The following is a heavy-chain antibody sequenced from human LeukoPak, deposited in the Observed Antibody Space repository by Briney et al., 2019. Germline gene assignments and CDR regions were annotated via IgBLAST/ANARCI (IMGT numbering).Heavy chain of an antibody. V-gene: IGHV3-7*01. CDR2: IKQDGSDK. CDR3: ARYGSYCTGGNCKDY. J-gene: IGHJ4*02. Sequence: PGGSLRLSCVASGFTFTNYWMSWVRQAPGKGLEWVANIKQDGSDKYYVDSVKGRFTISRDNAKNSLYLQMNSLRAEDTAVYYGARYGSYCTGGNCKDYWGQGTLVTVSS. D-gene: IGHD2-15*01. CDR1: GFTFTNYW.